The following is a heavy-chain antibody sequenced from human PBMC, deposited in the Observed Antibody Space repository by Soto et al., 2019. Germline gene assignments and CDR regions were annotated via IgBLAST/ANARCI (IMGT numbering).Heavy chain of an antibody. CDR3: ARTRSFTLGFYYDGMDV. CDR1: GYSFASYW. Sequence: GESLKISCQGSGYSFASYWIGWVRQMPGKDLEWIVIIYPGDSDTRYSPSFQGQVTISADKALRTAYLQGTSLKASETALYYCARTRSFTLGFYYDGMDVWGQGTTVTVSS. J-gene: IGHJ6*02. D-gene: IGHD6-6*01. CDR2: IYPGDSDT. V-gene: IGHV5-51*01.